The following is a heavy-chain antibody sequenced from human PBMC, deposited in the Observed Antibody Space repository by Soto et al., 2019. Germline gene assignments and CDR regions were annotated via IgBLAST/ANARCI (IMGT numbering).Heavy chain of an antibody. CDR3: ARDSGNHRIAARPARFDP. V-gene: IGHV1-46*01. Sequence: GASVKVSCKASGYTFTSYYMHWVRQAPGQGLEWMGIINPSGGSTSYAQKFQGRVTMTRDTSTSTVYMELSSLRSEDTAVYYCARDSGNHRIAARPARFDPWGQGTLVTVSS. CDR2: INPSGGST. CDR1: GYTFTSYY. J-gene: IGHJ5*02. D-gene: IGHD6-6*01.